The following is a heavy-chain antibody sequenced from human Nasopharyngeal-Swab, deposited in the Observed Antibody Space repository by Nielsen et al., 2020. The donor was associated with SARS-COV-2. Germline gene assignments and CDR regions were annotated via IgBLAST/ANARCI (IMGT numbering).Heavy chain of an antibody. Sequence: GESLKISCEASGFTFRDNAMNWVRQAPGKGLEWVSTISGSGNTHYADSVKCRFTISRDNSKNTVFLQIHSLRAADTALYSCARWAGSSRDYYGPLDYWGQGNLVTVSS. V-gene: IGHV3-23*01. D-gene: IGHD6-25*01. CDR2: ISGSGNT. CDR1: GFTFRDNA. J-gene: IGHJ4*02. CDR3: ARWAGSSRDYYGPLDY.